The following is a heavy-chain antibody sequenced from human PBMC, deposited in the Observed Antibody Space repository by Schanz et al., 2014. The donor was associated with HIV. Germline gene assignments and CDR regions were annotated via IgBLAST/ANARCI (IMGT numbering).Heavy chain of an antibody. J-gene: IGHJ4*02. V-gene: IGHV1-69*01. D-gene: IGHD3-22*01. Sequence: QVQLVQSGAEVKEPGASVKVSRKPYGHIFTGYLMHWVRQAPGQGLEWMGGIIPVFGTTDYAQKFQGTVTITADESTSTAYMELSSLRSEDTAVYYCARAGDISGYYIDYWGQGTLVTVSS. CDR1: GHIFTGYL. CDR2: IIPVFGTT. CDR3: ARAGDISGYYIDY.